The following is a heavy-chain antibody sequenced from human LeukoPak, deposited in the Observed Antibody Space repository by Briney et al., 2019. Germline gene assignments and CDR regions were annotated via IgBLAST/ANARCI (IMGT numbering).Heavy chain of an antibody. J-gene: IGHJ4*02. Sequence: GGSLRLSCATSGFTFSSNAMTWVRQAPGKGLECVSAITAPGDATYYTDSVKGRFSISRGNSKNTLYLQLNSMRAEDTGVYYCAKAFGTNGYFQLPIDFWGQGTLVTVSS. D-gene: IGHD2-8*01. CDR2: ITAPGDAT. V-gene: IGHV3-23*01. CDR3: AKAFGTNGYFQLPIDF. CDR1: GFTFSSNA.